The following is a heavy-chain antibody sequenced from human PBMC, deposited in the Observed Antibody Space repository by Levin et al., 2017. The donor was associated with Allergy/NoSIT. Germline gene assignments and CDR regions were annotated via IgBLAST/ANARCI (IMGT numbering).Heavy chain of an antibody. CDR2: TYYRSKWYN. Sequence: SQTLSLTCAISGDSVSSNSAAWNWIRQSPSRGLEWLGRTYYRSKWYNDYAVSVKSRITINPDTSKNQFSLQLNSVTPEDTAVYYCARVSYRFDDRYYYGSRNYYGMDVWGQGTTVTVSS. CDR1: GDSVSSNSAA. D-gene: IGHD3-10*01. V-gene: IGHV6-1*01. J-gene: IGHJ6*02. CDR3: ARVSYRFDDRYYYGSRNYYGMDV.